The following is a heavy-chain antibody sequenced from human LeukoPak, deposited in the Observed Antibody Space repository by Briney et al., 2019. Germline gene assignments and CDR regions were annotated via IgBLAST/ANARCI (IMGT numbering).Heavy chain of an antibody. CDR1: GFTFSSYG. V-gene: IGHV3-33*01. Sequence: GRSLRLSCAASGFTFSSYGMHWVRQAPGKGLEWVAVIWYDGSNKYYADSVKGRFTISRDNAKNSLYLQMNSLRDEDTAVYYCARSRGNDYWGQGTLVTVSS. CDR2: IWYDGSNK. CDR3: ARSRGNDY. J-gene: IGHJ4*02.